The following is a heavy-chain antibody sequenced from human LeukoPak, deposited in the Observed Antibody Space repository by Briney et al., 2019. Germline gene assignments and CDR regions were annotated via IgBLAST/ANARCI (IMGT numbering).Heavy chain of an antibody. J-gene: IGHJ6*02. CDR3: ARDSGDYDSSGYYWRSFGMDV. Sequence: ASVKVSCKASGYTFTDYYMDWVRQAPGQGLEWMGWINPNSGSTNYAQKFQGRVTMTRDTSISTAYMELSRLRSDDTAVYYCARDSGDYDSSGYYWRSFGMDVWGQGTTVTVSS. V-gene: IGHV1-2*02. CDR2: INPNSGST. CDR1: GYTFTDYY. D-gene: IGHD3-22*01.